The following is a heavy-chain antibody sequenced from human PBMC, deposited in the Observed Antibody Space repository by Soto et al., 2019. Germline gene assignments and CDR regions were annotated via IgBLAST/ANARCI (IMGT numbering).Heavy chain of an antibody. D-gene: IGHD2-2*01. CDR2: INAGNGNT. V-gene: IGHV1-3*01. CDR3: ARDCITTSCYSGYYYYGMDV. J-gene: IGHJ6*02. CDR1: GYTFTSYA. Sequence: GASVKVSCKASGYTFTSYAMHWVRQAPGQRLEWMGWINAGNGNTKYSQKFQGRVTITRDTSASTAYMELSSLRSEDTAVYYCARDCITTSCYSGYYYYGMDVWGQGTTVTVSS.